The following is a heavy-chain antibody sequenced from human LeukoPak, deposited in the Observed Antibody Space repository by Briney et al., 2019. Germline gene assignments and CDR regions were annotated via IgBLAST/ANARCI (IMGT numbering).Heavy chain of an antibody. CDR2: ISGSGGST. CDR3: AKMHDTAMVGY. Sequence: HPGGSLRLSCAASGFTFRNYAMSWVRQAPGKGLEWVSAISGSGGSTYYADSVKGRFTISRDNSKNTLYLQMNSLRAEDTAVYYCAKMHDTAMVGYWGQGTLVTVSS. CDR1: GFTFRNYA. V-gene: IGHV3-23*01. D-gene: IGHD5-18*01. J-gene: IGHJ4*02.